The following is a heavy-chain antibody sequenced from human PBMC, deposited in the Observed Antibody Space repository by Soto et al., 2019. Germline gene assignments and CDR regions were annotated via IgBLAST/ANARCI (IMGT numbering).Heavy chain of an antibody. CDR2: AKNKIGHYMT. V-gene: IGHV3-72*01. J-gene: IGHJ4*02. D-gene: IGHD3-9*01. CDR3: TSTQRSSIDWHYY. Sequence: EVQLVESGGGLVQPGGSLRLSCAASGFMFSDHFMEWVRQAPGKGLEWVGRAKNKIGHYMTEYAASVKGRFTISRDESKNSLFLQMNSRETEYTAVYYCTSTQRSSIDWHYYWGQGTVVSVS. CDR1: GFMFSDHF.